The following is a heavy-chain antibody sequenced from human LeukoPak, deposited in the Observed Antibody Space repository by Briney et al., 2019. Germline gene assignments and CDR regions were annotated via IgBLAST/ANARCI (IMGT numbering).Heavy chain of an antibody. D-gene: IGHD2-2*01. J-gene: IGHJ4*02. CDR1: GFTFSSYG. CDR3: AKQVRADGGAGDYFDY. V-gene: IGHV3-30*02. CDR2: IRYDGSNK. Sequence: PGGSLRLSCAASGFTFSSYGMHWVRQAPGKGLEWVAFIRYDGSNKYYADSVKGRFTISRDNSKDTLYLQMSSLRAEDTAVYYCAKQVRADGGAGDYFDYWGQGTLVTVSS.